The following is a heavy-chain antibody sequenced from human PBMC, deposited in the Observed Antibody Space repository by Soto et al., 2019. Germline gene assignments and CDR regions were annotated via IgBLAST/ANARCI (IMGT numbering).Heavy chain of an antibody. CDR3: ARGDSTDCSNGVCSFFYNHDMDV. CDR1: GYSFTDYH. Sequence: ASVKVSCKASGYSFTDYHIHWVRQAPGQGLEWLGRINPKSGGTSTAQKFQGWVTMTTDTSTSTASMELTRLTSDDTAIYYCARGDSTDCSNGVCSFFYNHDMDVWGQGTTVTVSS. D-gene: IGHD2-8*01. J-gene: IGHJ6*02. V-gene: IGHV1-2*04. CDR2: INPKSGGT.